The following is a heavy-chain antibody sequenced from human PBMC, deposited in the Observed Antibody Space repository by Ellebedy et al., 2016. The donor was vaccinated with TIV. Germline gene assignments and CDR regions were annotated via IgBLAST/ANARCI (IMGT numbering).Heavy chain of an antibody. CDR1: GFTFSSYG. Sequence: GESLKISXAASGFTFSSYGMHWVRQAPGKGLEWVAVIWYDGSNKYYADSVKGRFTISRDNSKNTLYLQMNSLRAEDTAVYYCARHCGDYGKDHWGQGTLVTVSS. J-gene: IGHJ4*02. CDR2: IWYDGSNK. D-gene: IGHD4-17*01. CDR3: ARHCGDYGKDH. V-gene: IGHV3-33*01.